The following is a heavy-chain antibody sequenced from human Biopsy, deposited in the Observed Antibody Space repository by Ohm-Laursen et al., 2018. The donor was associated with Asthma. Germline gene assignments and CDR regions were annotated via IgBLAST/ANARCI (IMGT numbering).Heavy chain of an antibody. CDR2: INSVFGTT. J-gene: IGHJ4*02. Sequence: SVKVSCKSLGGTFNTYVIGWVRQAPGQGLEWMGGINSVFGTTTYPQKFQDRVTITADDSTSAAYMELSSLRSEDTAVYYCARKAGSCISRTCYSLDFWGQGTLVTVSS. D-gene: IGHD2-2*01. CDR1: GGTFNTYV. CDR3: ARKAGSCISRTCYSLDF. V-gene: IGHV1-69*13.